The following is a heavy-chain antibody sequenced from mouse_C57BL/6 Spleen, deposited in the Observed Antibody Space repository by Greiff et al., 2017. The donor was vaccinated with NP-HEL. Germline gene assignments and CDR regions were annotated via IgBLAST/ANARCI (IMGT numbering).Heavy chain of an antibody. Sequence: QVQLQQPGAELVMPGASVKLSCKASGYTFTSYWMHWVKQRPGQGLEWIGEIDPSDSYTNYNQKFKGKSTLTVDKSSSTAYMQLSSLTSEDAAVDYGARIYSNFYAMDYWGQGTSVTVSS. J-gene: IGHJ4*01. CDR3: ARIYSNFYAMDY. CDR2: IDPSDSYT. D-gene: IGHD2-5*01. CDR1: GYTFTSYW. V-gene: IGHV1-69*01.